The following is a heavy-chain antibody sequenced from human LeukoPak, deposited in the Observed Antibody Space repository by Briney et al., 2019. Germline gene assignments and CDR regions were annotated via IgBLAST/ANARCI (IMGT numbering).Heavy chain of an antibody. CDR3: ARAGSSTSWPDAFDI. CDR1: GGSISSYY. CDR2: IYYSGST. V-gene: IGHV4-59*01. J-gene: IGHJ3*02. D-gene: IGHD2-2*01. Sequence: SETLSLTCTVSGGSISSYYWSWIRQPPGKGLEWIGYIYYSGSTNYNPSLKSRVTISVDTSKNQFSLKLSSVTAADTAVYYCARAGSSTSWPDAFDIWGQGTMVTVSS.